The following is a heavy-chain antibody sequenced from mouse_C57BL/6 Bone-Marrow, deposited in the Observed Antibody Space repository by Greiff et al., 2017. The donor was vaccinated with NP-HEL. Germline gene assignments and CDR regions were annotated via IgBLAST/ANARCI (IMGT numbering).Heavy chain of an antibody. D-gene: IGHD1-1*01. V-gene: IGHV14-4*01. CDR2: IDPENGDT. CDR3: TTDYYGSSYNGDAMDY. J-gene: IGHJ4*01. Sequence: VQLQQSGAELVRPGASVKLSCTASGFNIKDDYMHWVKQRPEQGLEWIGWIDPENGDTEYASKFQGKATITADTSSNTAYLQLSSLTSEDTAVYYCTTDYYGSSYNGDAMDYWGQGTSFTVSS. CDR1: GFNIKDDY.